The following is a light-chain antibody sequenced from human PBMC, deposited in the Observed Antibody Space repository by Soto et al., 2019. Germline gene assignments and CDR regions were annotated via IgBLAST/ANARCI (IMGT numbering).Light chain of an antibody. J-gene: IGLJ1*01. Sequence: QPVLTQPASVSGSPGQLITISCTGTSSDVGGYNYVSWYQQHPGKAPKLMIYEVSNRPSGVSNRFSGSKSGNTASLTISGLQAEDEADYYCSSYTSSSTLVFGTGTKVTVL. CDR3: SSYTSSSTLV. V-gene: IGLV2-14*01. CDR2: EVS. CDR1: SSDVGGYNY.